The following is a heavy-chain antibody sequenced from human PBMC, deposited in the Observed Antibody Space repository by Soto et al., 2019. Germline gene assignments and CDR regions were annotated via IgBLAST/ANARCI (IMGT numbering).Heavy chain of an antibody. D-gene: IGHD2-2*01. Sequence: QTGGSLRLSCTGSGFTLGDFGMSWFRQAPGKGLEWLSFIRSKGYGGTTESAASVRGRFITSRDDSKSIAYLQMNSLKTEDTAVYYCASLTSWSQEYYYGMDVWGQGTTVTVSS. CDR1: GFTLGDFG. CDR2: IRSKGYGGTT. CDR3: ASLTSWSQEYYYGMDV. V-gene: IGHV3-49*03. J-gene: IGHJ6*02.